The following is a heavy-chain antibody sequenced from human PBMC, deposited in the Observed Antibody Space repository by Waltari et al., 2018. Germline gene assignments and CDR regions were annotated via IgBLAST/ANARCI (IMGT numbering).Heavy chain of an antibody. J-gene: IGHJ4*02. D-gene: IGHD3-10*01. CDR1: GFTVSSHY. Sequence: EVQLVESGGGLIQPGGSLRLSCAASGFTVSSHYMSWVRQAPGQGLEWVSVIDSGGSTYDADSVKGRFTIPRYNSKNTLYLQMNSLRAEDTAVYYCARGVIYFDYWGQGTLVTVSS. CDR3: ARGVIYFDY. CDR2: IDSGGST. V-gene: IGHV3-53*01.